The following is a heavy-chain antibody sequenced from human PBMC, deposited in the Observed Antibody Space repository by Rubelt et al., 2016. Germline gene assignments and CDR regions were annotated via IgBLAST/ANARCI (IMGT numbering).Heavy chain of an antibody. CDR2: IYYSGST. J-gene: IGHJ6*02. Sequence: QLQLQESGPGLVKPSETLSLTCTVSGGSISSSSYYWGWIRQPPGKGLEWIGYIYYSGSTYYNPSLKSRVTISVDTSKNQFSLKLSSVTAADTAVYYCAREPLGSSLTGDYYYGMDVWGQGTTVTVSS. CDR1: GGSISSSSYY. CDR3: AREPLGSSLTGDYYYGMDV. V-gene: IGHV4-31*03. D-gene: IGHD6-6*01.